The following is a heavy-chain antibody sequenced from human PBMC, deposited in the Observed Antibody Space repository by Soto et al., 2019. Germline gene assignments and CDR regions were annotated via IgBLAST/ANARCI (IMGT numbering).Heavy chain of an antibody. Sequence: QVQLVQSGAEVKEPGASVKVSCKVSGYTFTELSMLWVRQAPGKGLEWMGGFDREDGKTIYAQRLQGRGSMTEDTSTDTAYLDLSSLRSEDTAVYYCATTPAYLAPPDDYVDPWGQGTMVTVSS. D-gene: IGHD4-17*01. CDR3: ATTPAYLAPPDDYVDP. CDR1: GYTFTELS. V-gene: IGHV1-24*01. CDR2: FDREDGKT. J-gene: IGHJ5*02.